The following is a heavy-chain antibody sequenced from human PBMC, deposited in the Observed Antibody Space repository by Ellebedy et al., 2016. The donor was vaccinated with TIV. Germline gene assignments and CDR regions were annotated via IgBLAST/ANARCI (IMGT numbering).Heavy chain of an antibody. D-gene: IGHD3-22*01. CDR2: MNAHSGNT. V-gene: IGHV1-8*01. Sequence: AASVKVSCKASGYIFSSYDVNWVRQATGQGLEWMGWMNAHSGNTAYAQKFQGRVSMTWITSIGTAYMELSSLRSEDTAVYYCARGRYDSSGYYPDYWGQGTLVTVSS. CDR3: ARGRYDSSGYYPDY. CDR1: GYIFSSYD. J-gene: IGHJ4*02.